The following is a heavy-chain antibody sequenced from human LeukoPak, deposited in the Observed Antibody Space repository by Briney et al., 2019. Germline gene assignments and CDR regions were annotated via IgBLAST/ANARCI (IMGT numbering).Heavy chain of an antibody. D-gene: IGHD3-16*01. J-gene: IGHJ4*02. CDR2: INPNSGGT. V-gene: IGHV1-2*02. CDR3: ARDSGHDYVWGSLYYFDY. CDR1: GYTFTGYY. Sequence: ASVKVSCKASGYTFTGYYMHWVRQAPGQGLEWMGWINPNSGGTNYAQRFQGRVTMTRDTSISTAYMELSRLRSDDTAVYYCARDSGHDYVWGSLYYFDYWGQGTLVTVSS.